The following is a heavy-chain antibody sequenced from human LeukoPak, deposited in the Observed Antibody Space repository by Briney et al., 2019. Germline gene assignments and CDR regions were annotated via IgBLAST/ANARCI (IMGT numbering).Heavy chain of an antibody. J-gene: IGHJ3*02. Sequence: GGSLRLSCTASGFSFSDYYMSWIRQAPGKGLEWVSYISSSGSTIYYADSVKGRFTISRDNAKNSLYLQMNSLRAEDTAVYYCVRDGSLSGDKMEIWGQGTRVTVSS. V-gene: IGHV3-11*04. CDR3: VRDGSLSGDKMEI. CDR2: ISSSGSTI. CDR1: GFSFSDYY. D-gene: IGHD3-16*02.